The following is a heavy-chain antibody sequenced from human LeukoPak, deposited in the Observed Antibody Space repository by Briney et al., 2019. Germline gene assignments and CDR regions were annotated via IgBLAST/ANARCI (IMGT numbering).Heavy chain of an antibody. D-gene: IGHD6-13*01. CDR1: GFTFTSYG. V-gene: IGHV3-23*01. CDR3: AVQRTLWQQVLDH. J-gene: IGHJ4*02. CDR2: ITYSGGST. Sequence: PGGSLRLSCAASGFTFTSYGMSWFRQAPGKGLEWVSSITYSGGSTYYADSVKGRFTISRDNSKNTLYLQMNSLRAEDTAVYYCAVQRTLWQQVLDHWGQGVLVTVSS.